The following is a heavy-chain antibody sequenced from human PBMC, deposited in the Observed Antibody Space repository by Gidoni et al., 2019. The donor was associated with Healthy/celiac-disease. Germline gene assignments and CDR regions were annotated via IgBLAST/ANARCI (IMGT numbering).Heavy chain of an antibody. J-gene: IGHJ4*02. CDR1: GFTFSSYS. CDR3: ARDPPVEMATTHFDY. CDR2: ISSSSSTI. V-gene: IGHV3-48*02. D-gene: IGHD5-12*01. Sequence: EVQLVESGGGLVQPGGSLRLSCAASGFTFSSYSMNWVRQAPGKGLEWVSYISSSSSTIYYADSVKGRFTISRDNAKNSLYLQMNSLRDEDTAVYYCARDPPVEMATTHFDYWGQGTLVTVSS.